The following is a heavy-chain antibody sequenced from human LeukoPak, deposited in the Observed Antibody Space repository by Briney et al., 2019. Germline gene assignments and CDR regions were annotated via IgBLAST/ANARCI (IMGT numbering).Heavy chain of an antibody. J-gene: IGHJ3*02. V-gene: IGHV1-2*02. D-gene: IGHD3-22*01. CDR3: ARDSSGYLDAFDI. CDR2: INPNSGGT. Sequence: GASVKVSCKASGYTFTGYYMHWVRQAPGQGLEWMGWINPNSGGTNYAQKFQGRVTMTRDTSISTAYMELSWLRSDDTAVYYCARDSSGYLDAFDIWGQGTMVTVSS. CDR1: GYTFTGYY.